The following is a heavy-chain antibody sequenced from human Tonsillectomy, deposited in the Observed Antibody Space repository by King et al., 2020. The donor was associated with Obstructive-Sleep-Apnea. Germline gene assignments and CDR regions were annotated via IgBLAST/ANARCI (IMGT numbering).Heavy chain of an antibody. V-gene: IGHV3-9*01. CDR1: GFTFDNFA. J-gene: IGHJ4*02. Sequence: EGQLVQSGGDFVQPGRSLRLSCAASGFTFDNFAMHWVRQAPGKGLEWVSSIDWNSGSIAYGDSVKGRFTISRDNAKNFLYLQMNSLGTEDTALYYCVKNLKGRHGIGVVGRRPYYFDSWGQGTLVTVSS. D-gene: IGHD6-13*01. CDR2: IDWNSGSI. CDR3: VKNLKGRHGIGVVGRRPYYFDS.